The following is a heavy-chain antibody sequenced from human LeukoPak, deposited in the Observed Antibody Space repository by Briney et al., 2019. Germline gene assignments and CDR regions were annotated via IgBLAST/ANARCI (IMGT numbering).Heavy chain of an antibody. V-gene: IGHV4-4*02. CDR1: GGSVSSDYW. D-gene: IGHD3-3*01. CDR2: INHSGST. Sequence: SETLSLTCTVSGGSVSSDYWWTWIRQPPGKGLEWIGEINHSGSTNYNPSLKSRVTISVDTSKNQFSLKLSSVTAADTAVYYCARGPRGTIFGVVITQHYYYYGMDVWGQGTTVTVSS. CDR3: ARGPRGTIFGVVITQHYYYYGMDV. J-gene: IGHJ6*02.